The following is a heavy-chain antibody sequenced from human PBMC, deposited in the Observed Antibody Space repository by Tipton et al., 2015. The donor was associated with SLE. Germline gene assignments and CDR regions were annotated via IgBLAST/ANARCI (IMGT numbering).Heavy chain of an antibody. V-gene: IGHV4-39*07. J-gene: IGHJ6*03. CDR3: ARINVPTAMDFYYYYMDV. Sequence: TLSLTCTVSGGSISSSGYDWGWIRQPPGKGLEWIGSFYHSGGTYYNPSLKSRVTISVDTSKNQFSLKLSSVTAADTAQYYCARINVPTAMDFYYYYMDVWCKGTTVTVSS. D-gene: IGHD2-2*01. CDR1: GGSISSSGYD. CDR2: FYHSGGT.